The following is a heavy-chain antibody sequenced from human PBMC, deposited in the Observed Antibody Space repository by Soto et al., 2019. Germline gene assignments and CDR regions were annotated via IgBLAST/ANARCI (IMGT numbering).Heavy chain of an antibody. CDR2: INHSGST. CDR1: GGSFSGYY. V-gene: IGHV4-34*01. D-gene: IGHD2-2*01. Sequence: SETLSLTCAVYGGSFSGYYWTWIRQPPGTGLEWIGEINHSGSTNHNPSLKSRVTISVDTSKNQFSLKLSSVTAADTAVYYCARVQRGQLLSSFADAFDIWGQGTMVTVSS. CDR3: ARVQRGQLLSSFADAFDI. J-gene: IGHJ3*02.